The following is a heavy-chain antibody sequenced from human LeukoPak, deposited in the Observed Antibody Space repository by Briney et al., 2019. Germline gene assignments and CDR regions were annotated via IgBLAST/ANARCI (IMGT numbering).Heavy chain of an antibody. CDR1: LFTVSGHY. Sequence: GGSLRLSCAVSLFTVSGHYMSGVRQAPGRGLEWVSVMYSGGSTYYADSVKGRFTISRDNSKNTLYLQMHSLRAEDTAVYYCARSNYYDSRRFDSWGQGTLVTVSS. J-gene: IGHJ4*02. D-gene: IGHD3-22*01. CDR3: ARSNYYDSRRFDS. CDR2: MYSGGST. V-gene: IGHV3-53*01.